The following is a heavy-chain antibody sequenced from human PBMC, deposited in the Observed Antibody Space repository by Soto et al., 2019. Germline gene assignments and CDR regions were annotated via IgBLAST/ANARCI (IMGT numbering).Heavy chain of an antibody. V-gene: IGHV4-31*03. CDR2: IYYSGRT. Sequence: QVQLQESGPGLVKPSQTLSLTSTVSGGSISSGAYYWSWIRQHPGKGLEWIGYIYYSGRTYSNPSLKSRVAISVDKSKNQFSLKLSSVNAADPAVYYCAAVRQHYFDFWGQGTLVTVSS. CDR1: GGSISSGAYY. D-gene: IGHD1-1*01. J-gene: IGHJ4*02. CDR3: AAVRQHYFDF.